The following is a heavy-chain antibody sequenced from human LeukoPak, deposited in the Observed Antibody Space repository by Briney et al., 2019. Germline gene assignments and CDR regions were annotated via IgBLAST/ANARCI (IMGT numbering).Heavy chain of an antibody. D-gene: IGHD3-10*01. CDR1: GFTFSSYW. CDR2: IKQNGSEK. J-gene: IGHJ6*03. CDR3: AREFAYYYGSGSIYYYYYYMDV. V-gene: IGHV3-7*01. Sequence: GGSLRLSCAASGFTFSSYWMSWVRQAPGKGLEWVANIKQNGSEKYYVDSVKGRFTISRDNAKNSLYLQMNSLRAEDTAVYYCAREFAYYYGSGSIYYYYYYMDVWGKGTTVTISS.